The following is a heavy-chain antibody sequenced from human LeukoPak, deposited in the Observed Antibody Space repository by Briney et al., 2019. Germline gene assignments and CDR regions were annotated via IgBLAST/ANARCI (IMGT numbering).Heavy chain of an antibody. V-gene: IGHV1-69*04. CDR2: IIPILGIA. J-gene: IGHJ4*02. CDR1: GYTFTSYG. D-gene: IGHD1-26*01. CDR3: AREYVGAPLLFDY. Sequence: ASVKVSCKASGYTFTSYGISWVRQAPGQGLEWMGRIIPILGIANYAQKFQGRVTITADKSTSTAYMELSSLRSEDTAVYYCAREYVGAPLLFDYWGQGTLVTVSS.